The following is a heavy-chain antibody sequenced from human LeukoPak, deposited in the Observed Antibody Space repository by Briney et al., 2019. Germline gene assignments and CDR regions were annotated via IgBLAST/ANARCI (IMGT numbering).Heavy chain of an antibody. Sequence: SETLSLTCTVSGGSISAYYWSWIRQPPGKGLEWIGYIYYTGSTNYNPSLKSRVTISVDTSKNQFSLKLSSVTAADAAVYYCARHPGRGQEGYAFDIWGQGTMVTVSS. D-gene: IGHD3-10*01. CDR1: GGSISAYY. V-gene: IGHV4-59*08. CDR2: IYYTGST. CDR3: ARHPGRGQEGYAFDI. J-gene: IGHJ3*02.